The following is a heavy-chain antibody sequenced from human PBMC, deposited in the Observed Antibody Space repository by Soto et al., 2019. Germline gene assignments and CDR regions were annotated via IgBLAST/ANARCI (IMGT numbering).Heavy chain of an antibody. CDR3: AVRSSGFYYFDY. CDR2: ISGSGGSK. V-gene: IGHV3-23*01. CDR1: GFTFSSYA. D-gene: IGHD3-22*01. J-gene: IGHJ4*02. Sequence: GGSLRLSCAASGFTFSSYAMSWVRQAPGKGLEWVSAISGSGGSKYYADSVKGRFTISRDSSKNTLYLQMNSLRAEDTAVYYCAVRSSGFYYFDYWGQGTLVTVSS.